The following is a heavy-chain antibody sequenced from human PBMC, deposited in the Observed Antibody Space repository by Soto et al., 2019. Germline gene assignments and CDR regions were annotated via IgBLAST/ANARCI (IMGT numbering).Heavy chain of an antibody. J-gene: IGHJ5*02. D-gene: IGHD6-13*01. Sequence: EVQLVQSGAEVKKPGESLRIYCKGSGYSFPSYWISWVRQMPEKGLEWMGRIDPSDSYTNYSPSFKGHVTISADKSISTADLRLIRLKALDTAMYYCSRHVEQLVLDPWGQGTLVTVAS. CDR2: IDPSDSYT. CDR3: SRHVEQLVLDP. V-gene: IGHV5-10-1*01. CDR1: GYSFPSYW.